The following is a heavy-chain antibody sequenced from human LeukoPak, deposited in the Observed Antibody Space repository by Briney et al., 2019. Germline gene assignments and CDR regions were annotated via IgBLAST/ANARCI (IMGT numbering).Heavy chain of an antibody. CDR3: ARDPIAAAGMNYYYYGMDV. Sequence: SETLSLTCTVSGGSISSGGYYWSWIRQPPGKGLEWIGYIYHSGSTYYNPSLKSRVTISVDTSKNQFSLKLSSVTAADTAVYYCARDPIAAAGMNYYYYGMDVWGQGTTVTVSS. CDR1: GGSISSGGYY. V-gene: IGHV4-30-2*01. D-gene: IGHD6-13*01. CDR2: IYHSGST. J-gene: IGHJ6*02.